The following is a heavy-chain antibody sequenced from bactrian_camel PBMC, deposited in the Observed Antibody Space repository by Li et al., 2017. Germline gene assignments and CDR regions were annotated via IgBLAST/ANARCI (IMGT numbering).Heavy chain of an antibody. V-gene: IGHV3S53*01. J-gene: IGHJ4*01. Sequence: HVQLVESGGGSVQSGGSLRLSCSARRGIYSDHCMGWVRQAPGKQPEGVAAINSAGSTDVAASVKGRFTISRDNAKNTVYLQLNSLKTEDMGMYYCAPNGGAWSFSDWGQGTQVTVS. CDR1: RGIYSDHC. D-gene: IGHD6*01. CDR3: APNGGAWSFSD. CDR2: INSAGST.